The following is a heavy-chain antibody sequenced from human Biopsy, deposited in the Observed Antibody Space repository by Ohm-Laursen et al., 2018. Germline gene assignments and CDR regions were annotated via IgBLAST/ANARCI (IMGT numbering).Heavy chain of an antibody. D-gene: IGHD1-26*01. Sequence: SLRLSCTASGFTFSDYYLTWVRRAPGKGLEWLSYISNSGATIYYADSVKGRFTISRDNAKKSMWLQMDRLRVEDTAVYYCARMAGPWEYIAHWGLGTLVTVSS. J-gene: IGHJ4*02. V-gene: IGHV3-11*01. CDR2: ISNSGATI. CDR3: ARMAGPWEYIAH. CDR1: GFTFSDYY.